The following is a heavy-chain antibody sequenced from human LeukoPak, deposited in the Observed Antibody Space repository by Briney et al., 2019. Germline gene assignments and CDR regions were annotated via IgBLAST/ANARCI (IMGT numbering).Heavy chain of an antibody. J-gene: IGHJ5*02. CDR3: ARQPVRYSSSWANWFDP. CDR2: IYPGDSDT. CDR1: GYSFTSYW. Sequence: GESLQISCQGSGYSFTSYWIGWVRQMPGKGLEWMGIIYPGDSDTRYSPSFQGQVTISADKSISTAYLQRSSLKASDTAMYYCARQPVRYSSSWANWFDPWGQGTLVTVSS. D-gene: IGHD6-13*01. V-gene: IGHV5-51*01.